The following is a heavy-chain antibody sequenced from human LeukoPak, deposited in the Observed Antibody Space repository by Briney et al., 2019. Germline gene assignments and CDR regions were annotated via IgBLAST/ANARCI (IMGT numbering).Heavy chain of an antibody. Sequence: SETLSLTCTVSGGSISSSSYYWGWIRQPPGKGLEWIGSIYYSGSTYYNPSLKSRVTISVDTSKNQFSLKLSSVTAADTAVHYCATHPFDILTGYDYWGQGTLVTVSS. D-gene: IGHD3-9*01. V-gene: IGHV4-39*01. CDR3: ATHPFDILTGYDY. J-gene: IGHJ4*02. CDR1: GGSISSSSYY. CDR2: IYYSGST.